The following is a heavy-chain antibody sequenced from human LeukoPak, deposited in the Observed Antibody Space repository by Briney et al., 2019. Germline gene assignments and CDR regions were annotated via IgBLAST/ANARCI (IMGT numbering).Heavy chain of an antibody. V-gene: IGHV3-23*01. CDR1: GFTFSSYA. CDR2: ISGSGGST. D-gene: IGHD3-3*01. CDR3: AKDPYYDFWSGYRVDNWFDP. Sequence: GGSLRLSCAASGFTFSSYAMSWVRQAPGKGLEWVSAISGSGGSTYYADSVKGRFTISIDNSKNTLYLQMDSLRAEDTAVYYCAKDPYYDFWSGYRVDNWFDPWGQGTLVTVSS. J-gene: IGHJ5*02.